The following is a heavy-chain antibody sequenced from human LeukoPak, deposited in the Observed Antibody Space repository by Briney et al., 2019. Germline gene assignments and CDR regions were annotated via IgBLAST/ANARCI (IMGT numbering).Heavy chain of an antibody. CDR2: IWFDGTNR. Sequence: PGGSLRLSCAASGFTFSSYGMHWVRQAPGKGLEGVGVIWFDGTNRYYADSVKGRFTISRDNSKNTLYLQMNSLRAEDTAVYYCARDSQGLVFITTIDYWGQGTLVIVSS. CDR3: ARDSQGLVFITTIDY. V-gene: IGHV3-33*01. CDR1: GFTFSSYG. J-gene: IGHJ4*02. D-gene: IGHD3-22*01.